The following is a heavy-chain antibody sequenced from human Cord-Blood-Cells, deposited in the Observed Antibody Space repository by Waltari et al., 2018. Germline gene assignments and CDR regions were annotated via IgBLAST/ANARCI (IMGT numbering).Heavy chain of an antibody. CDR2: ISSSSSYK. V-gene: IGHV3-21*01. CDR3: ASGVEYYDFWSGYYNWFDP. D-gene: IGHD3-3*01. Sequence: EVQLVESGGGLVKPGGSLRLSCAASGFTFSSYSMNWVRQAPGKGLEWVSSISSSSSYKDYADSVKGRFTISRDNAKNSLYLQMNSLRAEDTAVYYCASGVEYYDFWSGYYNWFDPWGQGTLVTVSS. J-gene: IGHJ5*02. CDR1: GFTFSSYS.